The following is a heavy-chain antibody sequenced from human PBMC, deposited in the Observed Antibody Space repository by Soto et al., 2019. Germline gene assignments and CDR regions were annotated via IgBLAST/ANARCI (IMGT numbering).Heavy chain of an antibody. V-gene: IGHV4-59*08. CDR3: ARRYGDCFDY. D-gene: IGHD4-17*01. J-gene: IGHJ4*02. CDR1: GGSISSYY. Sequence: SETLSLTCTVSGGSISSYYWSWIRQPPGKGLEWIGYIYYSGSTNYNPSLKSRVTISVDTSKNQFSLKLSSVTAADTAVYYCARRYGDCFDYWGQGALVTVSS. CDR2: IYYSGST.